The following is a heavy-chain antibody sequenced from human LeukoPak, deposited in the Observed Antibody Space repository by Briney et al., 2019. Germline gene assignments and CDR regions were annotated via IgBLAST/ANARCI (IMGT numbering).Heavy chain of an antibody. CDR2: ITGGGST. V-gene: IGHV3-23*01. J-gene: IGHJ4*02. Sequence: PGGSLRLSCAASGFTFSDYAMSWVRQAPGKGLEWVSTITGGGSTYYAGSVKGRFTISRDNSKNTLYLQLNSLRAEDTAVYYCAKDLENYPHDYWGQGTLVTVSS. CDR3: AKDLENYPHDY. CDR1: GFTFSDYA. D-gene: IGHD1-7*01.